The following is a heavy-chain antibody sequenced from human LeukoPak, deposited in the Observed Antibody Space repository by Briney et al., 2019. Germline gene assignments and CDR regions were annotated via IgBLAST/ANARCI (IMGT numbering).Heavy chain of an antibody. J-gene: IGHJ6*02. D-gene: IGHD5/OR15-5a*01. CDR1: GFTFSSYA. CDR3: TSDDQGSTWYYYYYAMDV. V-gene: IGHV3-23*01. Sequence: GGSLRLSRAASGFTFSSYAMSWVRQAPGKGLEWVSGITGSGTSTYYADSVKGRFTISRDNSKNTLYLQMSSLRAEDTAVYYCTSDDQGSTWYYYYYAMDVWGQGTTVTVAS. CDR2: ITGSGTST.